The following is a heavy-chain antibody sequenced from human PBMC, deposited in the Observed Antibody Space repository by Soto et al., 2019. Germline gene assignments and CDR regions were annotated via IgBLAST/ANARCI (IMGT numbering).Heavy chain of an antibody. D-gene: IGHD3-16*01. CDR1: GGSFHNFY. Sequence: PSETLSLTCNLSGGSFHNFYWLWIRQPPGKGLEWVGHVHYSGSTNYSPSLNSRATISLDTAKSQLSLKLRSVTAADTAMYFCARGVDYYATSRYFSLDSWGQGIPVTSPQ. CDR2: VHYSGST. J-gene: IGHJ4*02. V-gene: IGHV4-59*01. CDR3: ARGVDYYATSRYFSLDS.